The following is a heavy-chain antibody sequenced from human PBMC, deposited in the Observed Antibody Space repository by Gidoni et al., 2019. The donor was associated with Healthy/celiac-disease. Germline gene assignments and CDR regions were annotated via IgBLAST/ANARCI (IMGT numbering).Heavy chain of an antibody. CDR3: ARGRYYYDSSGYSYYFDY. Sequence: QVQLQQWGPALLKPSETLSLPCPVYAGSFRGYYWSWIRQPPGKGLEWIGEINHSGSTNYNTTLKSRVTISVDTSKNQFSLKLSSVTAAETAVYYCARGRYYYDSSGYSYYFDYWGQGTLVTVSS. CDR1: AGSFRGYY. CDR2: INHSGST. D-gene: IGHD3-22*01. J-gene: IGHJ4*02. V-gene: IGHV4-34*01.